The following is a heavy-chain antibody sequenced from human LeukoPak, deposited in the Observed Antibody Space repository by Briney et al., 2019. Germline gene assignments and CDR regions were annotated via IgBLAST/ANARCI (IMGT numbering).Heavy chain of an antibody. J-gene: IGHJ3*01. CDR1: GLIFHNYA. Sequence: GGSLRLSCAASGLIFHNYALVWIRRAPGKGPEWVSAILGGGGTFYADAVKGRFTISRDNSKNTLYLQMNSLRAEDTTTYYCGQDPNGNYIGAFDFWGRGTMVTVSS. V-gene: IGHV3-23*01. D-gene: IGHD4-17*01. CDR2: ILGGGGT. CDR3: GQDPNGNYIGAFDF.